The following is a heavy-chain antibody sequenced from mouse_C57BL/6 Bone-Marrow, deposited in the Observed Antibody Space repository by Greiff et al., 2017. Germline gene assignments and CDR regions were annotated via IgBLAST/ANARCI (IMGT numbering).Heavy chain of an antibody. Sequence: QVTLKESGPGILQPSQTLSLTCSFSGFSLSTFGMGVGWIRQPSGKGLEWQAHIWWDDDKYYNPALKSRLTISKDTSKNQVFLKIANVDTADTATYYCARIRFYYGSSRYYVDYWGQGTTVTVSS. V-gene: IGHV8-8*01. CDR2: IWWDDDK. D-gene: IGHD1-1*01. CDR3: ARIRFYYGSSRYYVDY. J-gene: IGHJ2*01. CDR1: GFSLSTFGMG.